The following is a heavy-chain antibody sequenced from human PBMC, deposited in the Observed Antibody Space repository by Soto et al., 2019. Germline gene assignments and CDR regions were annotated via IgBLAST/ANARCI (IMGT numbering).Heavy chain of an antibody. CDR1: GFTFSSYS. J-gene: IGHJ4*02. V-gene: IGHV3-48*04. Sequence: GGSLRLSCAASGFTFSSYSMNWARQAPGKGLEWISYISSSSRTIYYPDSVKGRFTISRDNAKNTLYLQINSLRAEDTAVYYCARDLRPIDYWGQGTLVTVSS. CDR3: ARDLRPIDY. CDR2: ISSSSRTI.